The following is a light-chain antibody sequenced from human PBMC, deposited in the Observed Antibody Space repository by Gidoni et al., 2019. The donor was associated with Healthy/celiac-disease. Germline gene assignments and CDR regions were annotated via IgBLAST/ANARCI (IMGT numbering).Light chain of an antibody. CDR2: AAS. Sequence: DIQMTQSPSSLSASVGDRVTITCRASQSISSYLNWYQQKPGKASKLLIYAASSLQSGVPSRFSGSGSGTDFTLTISSLQPADFATYYCQQSYSTPWTFGQGTKVEIK. V-gene: IGKV1-39*01. CDR3: QQSYSTPWT. J-gene: IGKJ1*01. CDR1: QSISSY.